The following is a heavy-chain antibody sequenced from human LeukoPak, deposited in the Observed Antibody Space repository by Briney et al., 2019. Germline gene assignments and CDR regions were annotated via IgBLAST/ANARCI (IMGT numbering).Heavy chain of an antibody. CDR3: AKDRGAAAEYGMDV. D-gene: IGHD6-13*01. J-gene: IGHJ6*02. CDR1: GFTSSSYA. V-gene: IGHV3-30*04. Sequence: GGSLRLSCAASGFTSSSYAMHWVRQAPGRGLEGVAVISYDGSNKYYADSVKGRFTISRDNSKNTLYLQMNSLRAEDTAVYYCAKDRGAAAEYGMDVWGQGTTVTVSS. CDR2: ISYDGSNK.